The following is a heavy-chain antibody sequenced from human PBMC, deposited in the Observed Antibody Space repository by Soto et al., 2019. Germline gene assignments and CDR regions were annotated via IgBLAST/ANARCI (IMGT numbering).Heavy chain of an antibody. Sequence: EVQLVESGGGLVKPGGSLRLSCAASGFTFSSYSMNWVRQAPGKGLEWVSSISSSSSYIYYADSVKGRFTISRDNAKNSLYLQMNSLRAEDTAVYYCARDFYGSGSYYTYYYYGMDVWGQGTTVTVSS. CDR1: GFTFSSYS. CDR2: ISSSSSYI. V-gene: IGHV3-21*01. J-gene: IGHJ6*02. D-gene: IGHD3-10*01. CDR3: ARDFYGSGSYYTYYYYGMDV.